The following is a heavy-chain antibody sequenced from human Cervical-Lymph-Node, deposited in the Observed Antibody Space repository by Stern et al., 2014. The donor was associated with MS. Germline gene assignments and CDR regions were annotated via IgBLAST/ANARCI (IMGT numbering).Heavy chain of an antibody. J-gene: IGHJ6*02. Sequence: EVQLVESGGGFERPGRSLRLSCAASGFTFGEYAMHWVRQAPGQGLEWVSGISSSSTNVAYADSVRGRFTISIDNAKNSLFLQMNSLRAEDTALYYCVKETSPSYYYGMDAWGQGTTVIVSS. CDR1: GFTFGEYA. CDR3: VKETSPSYYYGMDA. V-gene: IGHV3-9*01. CDR2: ISSSSTNV.